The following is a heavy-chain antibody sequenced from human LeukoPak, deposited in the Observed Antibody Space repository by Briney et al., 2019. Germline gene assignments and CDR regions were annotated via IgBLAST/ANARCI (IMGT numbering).Heavy chain of an antibody. Sequence: ASVKVSCKTSGYTFTNYPIIWVRQAPGQGLECIGWINTNTGNPTFVQGFTGRFVFSLDTSVSAAYLQISSLKAEDTAVYYCARGGYSRGQGSPFDYWGQGTLVTVSS. CDR3: ARGGYSRGQGSPFDY. V-gene: IGHV7-4-1*02. J-gene: IGHJ4*02. CDR1: GYTFTNYP. CDR2: INTNTGNP. D-gene: IGHD6-19*01.